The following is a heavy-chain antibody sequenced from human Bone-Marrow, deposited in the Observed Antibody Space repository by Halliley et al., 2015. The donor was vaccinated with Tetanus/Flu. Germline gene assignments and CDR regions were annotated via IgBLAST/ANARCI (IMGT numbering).Heavy chain of an antibody. V-gene: IGHV4-59*08. J-gene: IGHJ3*02. Sequence: TLSLTCTVSGGSISTYYWSWIRQPPGKGLEWIGYLHKSGNTNYSPSLKSRVSISGDTSKNQVSLKLTSVAAADTAMYFCARGVGTTRLRAFDIWGQGTMVIVSS. CDR3: ARGVGTTRLRAFDI. CDR1: GGSISTYY. CDR2: LHKSGNT. D-gene: IGHD1-26*01.